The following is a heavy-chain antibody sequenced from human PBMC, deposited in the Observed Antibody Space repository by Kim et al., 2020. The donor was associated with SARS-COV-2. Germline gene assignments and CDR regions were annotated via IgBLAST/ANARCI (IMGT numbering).Heavy chain of an antibody. CDR3: ANSWYFHCSGSSSEDRDY. J-gene: IGHJ4*02. V-gene: IGHV3-7*01. Sequence: GGSLRLSCAASGFTFSNYWMSWVRQAPGKGLEWVARIKHDGSEKYYVDSVKGRFTISRDNAKQSLYLQMNSLRAEDTAVYYCANSWYFHCSGSSSEDRDYWGQGTLVTVSS. CDR2: IKHDGSEK. D-gene: IGHD2-15*01. CDR1: GFTFSNYW.